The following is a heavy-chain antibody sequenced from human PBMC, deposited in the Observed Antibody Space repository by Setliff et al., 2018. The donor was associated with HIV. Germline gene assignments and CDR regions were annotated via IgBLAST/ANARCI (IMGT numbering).Heavy chain of an antibody. Sequence: SETLSLTCSVSGDSLGSHYWSWVRQPPGKGLEWIGSVDYSGTPNYSPSLKSRVTISLDTSKNEISLKVTSVTAADTAVYYCARRNVITYGGLIYDYPYYGLDVWGRGTPVTVSS. V-gene: IGHV4-59*11. D-gene: IGHD3-16*02. CDR1: GDSLGSHY. CDR2: VDYSGTP. CDR3: ARRNVITYGGLIYDYPYYGLDV. J-gene: IGHJ6*02.